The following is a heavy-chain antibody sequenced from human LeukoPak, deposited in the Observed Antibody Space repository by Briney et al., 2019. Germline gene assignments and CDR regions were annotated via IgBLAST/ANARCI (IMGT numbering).Heavy chain of an antibody. Sequence: GASVKVSCKASGGTFRSYDLNWVRQAPGQGLEWMGGIIPIFGTANYAQKFQGRVTITADESTSTAYMELSSLRSEDTAVYYCARHQGAGEYPFDYWGQGTLVTVSS. D-gene: IGHD2/OR15-2a*01. V-gene: IGHV1-69*01. CDR3: ARHQGAGEYPFDY. CDR2: IIPIFGTA. J-gene: IGHJ4*02. CDR1: GGTFRSYD.